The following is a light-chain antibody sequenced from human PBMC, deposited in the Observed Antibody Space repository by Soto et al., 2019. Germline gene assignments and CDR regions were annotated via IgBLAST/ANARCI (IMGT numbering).Light chain of an antibody. J-gene: IGKJ1*01. V-gene: IGKV3-20*01. CDR2: GAS. CDR3: QPYGSTLSWT. Sequence: EIVLTQSPGTLSLSPGEIATLSFSASQSVINNYLAWYQQKPGQAPRLLIYGASNRATGIPDRFSGSGSGTDFTLTISRLEPEDFAVYYCQPYGSTLSWTFGQGTKVDIK. CDR1: QSVINNY.